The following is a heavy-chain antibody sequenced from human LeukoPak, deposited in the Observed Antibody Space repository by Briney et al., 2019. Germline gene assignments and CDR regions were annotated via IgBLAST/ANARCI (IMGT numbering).Heavy chain of an antibody. CDR2: IWYDGSNE. D-gene: IGHD2-2*01. J-gene: IGHJ3*02. Sequence: GGSLRLSCAASGFTFSSYGMHWVRQAPGKGLEWVAVIWYDGSNEYYADSVKGRFTISRDNSKNTLYLQMNSLRAEDTAVYYCARELDIVVVPAAIDAFDIWGQGTMVTVSS. V-gene: IGHV3-33*01. CDR3: ARELDIVVVPAAIDAFDI. CDR1: GFTFSSYG.